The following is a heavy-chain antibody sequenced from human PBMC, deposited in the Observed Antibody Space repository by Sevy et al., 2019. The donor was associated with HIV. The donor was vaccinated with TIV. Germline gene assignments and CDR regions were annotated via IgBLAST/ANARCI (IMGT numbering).Heavy chain of an antibody. D-gene: IGHD3-22*01. V-gene: IGHV4-39*01. Sequence: SETLSLTCTVSGGSISSSSYYWGWIRQPPGKGLEWIGSIYYSGSTYYNPSLKSRVTISVDTSKNQFSLKLRSVTAADTDVYYCARLGTYYYDSSCYYYNWFDPWGQGTLVTVSS. J-gene: IGHJ5*02. CDR2: IYYSGST. CDR1: GGSISSSSYY. CDR3: ARLGTYYYDSSCYYYNWFDP.